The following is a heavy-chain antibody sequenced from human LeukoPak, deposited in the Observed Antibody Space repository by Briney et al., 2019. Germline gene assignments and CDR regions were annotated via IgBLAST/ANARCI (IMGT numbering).Heavy chain of an antibody. CDR2: ISGSGGST. J-gene: IGHJ4*02. V-gene: IGHV3-23*01. CDR3: AKAGGSGSYGY. D-gene: IGHD3-10*01. Sequence: SGGSLRLSCAASGFTYSSYAMSWVRQAPGKGLEWVSAISGSGGSTYYADSVKGRFTISRDNSKNTLYLQMNSLRAEDTAVYYCAKAGGSGSYGYWGQGTLVTVSS. CDR1: GFTYSSYA.